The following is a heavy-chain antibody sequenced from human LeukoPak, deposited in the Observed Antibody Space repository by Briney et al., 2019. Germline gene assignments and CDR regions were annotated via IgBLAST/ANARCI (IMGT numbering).Heavy chain of an antibody. Sequence: GGSLRLSCAASGFTFSRYEMNWVRQAPGKGLGWVSSVKDRFTISRDNAKNSLYLQVNSLRVEDTAVYFCARSAVAGTYFDYWGQGTLVTVSS. J-gene: IGHJ4*02. CDR1: GFTFSRYE. D-gene: IGHD6-19*01. CDR3: ARSAVAGTYFDY. V-gene: IGHV3-48*03.